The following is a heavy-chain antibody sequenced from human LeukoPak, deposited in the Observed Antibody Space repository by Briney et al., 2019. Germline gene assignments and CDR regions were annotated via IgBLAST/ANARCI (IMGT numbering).Heavy chain of an antibody. J-gene: IGHJ4*02. D-gene: IGHD2-21*02. CDR3: ARSRRVTTYNY. V-gene: IGHV4-34*01. CDR2: INHSGST. Sequence: SETLSLTCAVYGGSFSGYYWSWIRQPPGKGLEWIGEINHSGSTNYNPSLKSRVTISVDTSKNQFSLKLSSVTAADTAVYYCARSRRVTTYNYWGQGTLVTVSS. CDR1: GGSFSGYY.